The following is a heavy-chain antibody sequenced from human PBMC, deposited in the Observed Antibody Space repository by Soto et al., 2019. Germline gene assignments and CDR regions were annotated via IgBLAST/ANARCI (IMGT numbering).Heavy chain of an antibody. CDR3: AKDTYYYDRSGYYTYAY. V-gene: IGHV3-30*18. D-gene: IGHD3-22*01. CDR1: GFTFSSYG. Sequence: LRLSCAASGFTFSSYGVHWVRQAPGEGLEWVAVISYDGSNKHYADSVKGRFTISRDNSENTLDLQMNSLRAEDTAVYYCAKDTYYYDRSGYYTYAYWGQGTQVTVFS. J-gene: IGHJ4*02. CDR2: ISYDGSNK.